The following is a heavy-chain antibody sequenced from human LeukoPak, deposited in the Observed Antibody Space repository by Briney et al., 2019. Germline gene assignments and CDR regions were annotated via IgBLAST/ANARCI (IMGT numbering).Heavy chain of an antibody. CDR1: GFTFSSYG. J-gene: IGHJ6*04. CDR2: ISSSGSTI. CDR3: AELGITMIGGV. V-gene: IGHV3-48*04. D-gene: IGHD3-10*02. Sequence: GGSLRLSCAASGFTFSSYGMAWVRQAPGKGLEWVSYISSSGSTIYYADSVKGRFTISRDNAKNSLYLQMNSLRAEDTAVYYCAELGITMIGGVWGKGTTVTISS.